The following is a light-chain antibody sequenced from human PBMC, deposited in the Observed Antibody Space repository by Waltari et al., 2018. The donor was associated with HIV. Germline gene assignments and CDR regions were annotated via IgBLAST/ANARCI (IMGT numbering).Light chain of an antibody. CDR3: QQYYSTPRT. Sequence: DIVMTQSPDSLAVSLGERATINCKSSPSVLYSSNNKNYLAWYQQKPGQPPKLLIYWASTRESGVPDRFSGSGSGTDVTLTISSLQAEDVAVYYCQQYYSTPRTFGQGTKVEIK. CDR2: WAS. V-gene: IGKV4-1*01. J-gene: IGKJ1*01. CDR1: PSVLYSSNNKNY.